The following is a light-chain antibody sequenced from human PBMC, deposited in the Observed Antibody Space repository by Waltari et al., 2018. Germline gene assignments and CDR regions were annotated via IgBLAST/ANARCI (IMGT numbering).Light chain of an antibody. J-gene: IGLJ1*01. V-gene: IGLV2-23*01. CDR1: STDAVSYNL. CDR2: EGS. Sequence: QSALTQPGSVSESHGQQITISCTGTSTDAVSYNLVSWYQQHPGKAPKLMLYEGSKRPSGVSNRFSGSNSGNTASLTISGLQAEDEADYYCCSYAGSIVFGTGTKVTVL. CDR3: CSYAGSIV.